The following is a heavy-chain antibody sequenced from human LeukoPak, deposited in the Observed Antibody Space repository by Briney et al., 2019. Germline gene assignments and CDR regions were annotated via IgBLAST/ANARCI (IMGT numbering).Heavy chain of an antibody. CDR3: ARGGIQVSGIDEIDY. V-gene: IGHV3-13*01. CDR2: IGIRGDT. D-gene: IGHD6-19*01. J-gene: IGHJ4*02. Sequence: GGSLRLSCAASGFTFIDYDMHWVRQVIGKGLEWVSAIGIRGDTHYSGSVKGRFTISRENAESSLYLQMNSLRAEDTAVYYCARGGIQVSGIDEIDYWGQGTLVTVSS. CDR1: GFTFIDYD.